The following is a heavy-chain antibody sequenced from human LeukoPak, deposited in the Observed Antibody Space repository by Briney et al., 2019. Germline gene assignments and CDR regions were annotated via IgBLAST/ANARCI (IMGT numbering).Heavy chain of an antibody. J-gene: IGHJ4*02. CDR1: GFTFSHAW. CDR2: IKSKTDGGTT. D-gene: IGHD6-13*01. CDR3: TGSYSSSWYDY. Sequence: GGSLRLSCAASGFTFSHAWMSWVRQAPGKGLEWVGRIKSKTDGGTTDYAAPVKGRFTISRDDSKNTLYLQMNSLKTEDTAVYYCTGSYSSSWYDYWGQGTLVTVSS. V-gene: IGHV3-15*01.